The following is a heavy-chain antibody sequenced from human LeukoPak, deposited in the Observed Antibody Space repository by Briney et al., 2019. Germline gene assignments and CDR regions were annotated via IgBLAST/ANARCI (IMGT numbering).Heavy chain of an antibody. CDR1: GYTFTSYG. CDR2: ISAYNGNT. CDR3: ARFGLRYFDWLSPQPFDY. Sequence: ASVKVSCTASGYTFTSYGISWVRQAPGQGLEWMGWISAYNGNTNYAQKLQGRVTMTTDTSTSTAYMELRSLRSDDTAVYYCARFGLRYFDWLSPQPFDYWGQGTLVTVSS. V-gene: IGHV1-18*01. J-gene: IGHJ4*02. D-gene: IGHD3-9*01.